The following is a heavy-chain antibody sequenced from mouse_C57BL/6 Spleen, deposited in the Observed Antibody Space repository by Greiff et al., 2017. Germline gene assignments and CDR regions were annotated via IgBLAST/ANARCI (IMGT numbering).Heavy chain of an antibody. CDR2: ISSGSSTI. J-gene: IGHJ1*03. D-gene: IGHD1-1*01. V-gene: IGHV5-17*01. Sequence: EVQRVESGGGLVKPGGSLKLSCAASGFTFSDYGMHWVRQAPEQGLEWVAYISSGSSTINYADTVKGRFTISRDNAKNTLFLQMTSLRSEDTAMYYCARRAYYGRSSWYFDVWGTGTTVTVSS. CDR3: ARRAYYGRSSWYFDV. CDR1: GFTFSDYG.